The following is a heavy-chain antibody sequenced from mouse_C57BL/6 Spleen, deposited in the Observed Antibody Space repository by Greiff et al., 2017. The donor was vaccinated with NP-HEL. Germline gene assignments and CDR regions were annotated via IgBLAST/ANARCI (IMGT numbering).Heavy chain of an antibody. CDR1: GYAFSSSW. J-gene: IGHJ2*01. Sequence: QVQLQQSGPELVKPGASVKISCKASGYAFSSSWMNWVKQRPGKGLEWIGRIYPGDGDTNYNGKFKGKATLTADKSSSTAYMQLSSLTSEDSAVYFCARGGLTGIDYWGQGTTLTVSS. CDR2: IYPGDGDT. V-gene: IGHV1-82*01. D-gene: IGHD4-1*01. CDR3: ARGGLTGIDY.